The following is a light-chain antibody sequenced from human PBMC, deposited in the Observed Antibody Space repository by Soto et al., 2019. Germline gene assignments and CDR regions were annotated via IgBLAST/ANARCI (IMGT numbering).Light chain of an antibody. Sequence: QSALTQPASVSGSPGQSITISCTGTSSDVGSHNLVSWYQQHPGQAPKLMIYEVSKRPLGVSTRFSASKSGNTASLTISGLQALDAASYYCCSYGGSRAVFGGGTQLTVL. J-gene: IGLJ7*01. CDR2: EVS. CDR1: SSDVGSHNL. V-gene: IGLV2-23*02. CDR3: CSYGGSRAV.